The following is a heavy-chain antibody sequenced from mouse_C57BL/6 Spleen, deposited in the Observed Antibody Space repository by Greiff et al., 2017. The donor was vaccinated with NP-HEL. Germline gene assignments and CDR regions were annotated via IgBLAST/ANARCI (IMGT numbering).Heavy chain of an antibody. Sequence: LLESGPELVKPGASVKISCKASGYAFSSSWMNWVKQRPGKGLEWIGRIYPGDGDTNYNGKFKGKATLTADKSSSTAYMQLSSLTSEDSAVYFCARGGAQAWFAYWGQGTLVTVSA. D-gene: IGHD3-2*02. CDR2: IYPGDGDT. CDR3: ARGGAQAWFAY. CDR1: GYAFSSSW. J-gene: IGHJ3*01. V-gene: IGHV1-82*01.